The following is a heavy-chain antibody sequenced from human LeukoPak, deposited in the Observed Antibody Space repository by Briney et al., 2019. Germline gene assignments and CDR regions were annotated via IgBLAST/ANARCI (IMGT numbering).Heavy chain of an antibody. CDR2: VYYSGST. D-gene: IGHD1/OR15-1a*01. CDR3: ARRTIAPPVRNWFDP. Sequence: SETLSLTCTVSGGSISSYYWNWIRQPPGKGLEWIGYVYYSGSTNYNPSLKSRVTISVDTSKNQFSLKLSSVTAADTAVYYCARRTIAPPVRNWFDPWGQGTLVTVSS. J-gene: IGHJ5*02. V-gene: IGHV4-59*08. CDR1: GGSISSYY.